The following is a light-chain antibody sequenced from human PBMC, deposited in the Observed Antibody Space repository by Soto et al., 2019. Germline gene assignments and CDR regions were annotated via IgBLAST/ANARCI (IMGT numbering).Light chain of an antibody. Sequence: QSALTQPPSASGSPGQSVTISCSGTSSDVSGYQYVSWYQQHPGKAPKLIIYEASKRPSGVPDRFSGSKSGTTASLTVSGRHAEDEAEYYCSSYGGTNTLVFGGGTKLTVL. V-gene: IGLV2-8*01. CDR2: EAS. J-gene: IGLJ2*01. CDR3: SSYGGTNTLV. CDR1: SSDVSGYQY.